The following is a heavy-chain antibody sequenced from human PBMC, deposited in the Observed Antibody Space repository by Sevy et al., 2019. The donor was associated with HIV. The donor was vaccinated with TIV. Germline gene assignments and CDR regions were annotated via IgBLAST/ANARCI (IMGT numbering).Heavy chain of an antibody. V-gene: IGHV3-23*01. J-gene: IGHJ4*02. Sequence: GESLKISCGASGFTFSSYAMSWVRQAPGKGLEWVSAISGSGGSTYYADSVKGRFTISRDNSKNTLYLQMNSLRADDTAVYYCAKSPKRLPRDYWGQGTLVTVSS. CDR3: AKSPKRLPRDY. D-gene: IGHD3-16*01. CDR1: GFTFSSYA. CDR2: ISGSGGST.